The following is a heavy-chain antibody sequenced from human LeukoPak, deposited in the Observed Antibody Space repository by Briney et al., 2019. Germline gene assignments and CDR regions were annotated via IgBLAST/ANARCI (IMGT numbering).Heavy chain of an antibody. CDR3: AKDYSGDGEVYYFDY. Sequence: GGSLRLSCAASGFTFSSYAMSWVRLAPGKGLEWVSAISGSGSGTYYADSVKGRFTISRDNSKSTLYLQMNSLRAEDTAVYYCAKDYSGDGEVYYFDYWGQGTLVTVSS. V-gene: IGHV3-23*01. D-gene: IGHD4-17*01. CDR2: ISGSGSGT. J-gene: IGHJ4*02. CDR1: GFTFSSYA.